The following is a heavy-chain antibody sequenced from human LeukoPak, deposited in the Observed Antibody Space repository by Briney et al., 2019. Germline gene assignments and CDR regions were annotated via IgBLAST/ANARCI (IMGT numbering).Heavy chain of an antibody. CDR2: INSDGSST. CDR3: ARDPRGPFYGSGSYYGSSMGDY. V-gene: IGHV3-74*01. CDR1: GFTFSSYW. J-gene: IGHJ4*02. Sequence: PGGSLRLSCAASGFTFSSYWMHWVRQAPGKGLVWVSRINSDGSSTSYADSVKGRFTISRDNAKNTLYLQMNGLRAEDTAVYYCARDPRGPFYGSGSYYGSSMGDYWGQGTLVTVSS. D-gene: IGHD3-10*01.